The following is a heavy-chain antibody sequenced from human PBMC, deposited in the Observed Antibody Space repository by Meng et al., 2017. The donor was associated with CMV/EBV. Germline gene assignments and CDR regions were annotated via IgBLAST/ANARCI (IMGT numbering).Heavy chain of an antibody. CDR1: GGTFSSYA. D-gene: IGHD2/OR15-2a*01. CDR2: IIPILGIA. Sequence: SVKVSCKASGGTFSSYAISWVRQAPGQGLEWMGGIIPILGIANYAQKFQGRVTITADKSTSTAYMELSSLRSEDTAVYYCARDPTRISAFDIWGQGTMVTVSS. V-gene: IGHV1-69*10. J-gene: IGHJ3*02. CDR3: ARDPTRISAFDI.